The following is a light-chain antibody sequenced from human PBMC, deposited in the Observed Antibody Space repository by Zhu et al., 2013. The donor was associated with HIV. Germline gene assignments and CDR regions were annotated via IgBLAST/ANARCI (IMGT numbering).Light chain of an antibody. J-gene: IGLJ1*01. CDR3: CSFTTRSTQV. CDR1: SSDIGAYKY. V-gene: IGLV2-14*01. Sequence: QSALTQPASVSGSPGQSITISCTGTSSDIGAYKYVSWYQQHPGKAPKLIIFEVTDRPSGISSRFSGSKSGNTASLTISGLQAEDEADYYCCSFTTRSTQVFGTGTKVTVL. CDR2: EVT.